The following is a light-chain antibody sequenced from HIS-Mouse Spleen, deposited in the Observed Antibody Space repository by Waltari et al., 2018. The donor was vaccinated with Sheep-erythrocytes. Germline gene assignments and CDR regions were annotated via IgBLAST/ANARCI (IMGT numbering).Light chain of an antibody. CDR1: ALPKQY. CDR3: QSADSSGTYVV. V-gene: IGLV3-25*03. CDR2: KAS. Sequence: SYELTQPPSVSVSPGKTARVTCSGAALPKQYAYWYQQKPGQAPVLVIDKASERPSGIPERFSGSSSGTTVTLTISGVQAEDEADYYCQSADSSGTYVVFGGGTKLTVL. J-gene: IGLJ2*01.